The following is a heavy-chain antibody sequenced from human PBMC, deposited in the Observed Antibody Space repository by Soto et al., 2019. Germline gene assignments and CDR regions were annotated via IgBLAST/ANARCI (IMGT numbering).Heavy chain of an antibody. Sequence: ASVKVSCKASGYTFTSYYMHWVRQAPGQGLEWMGIINPSGGSTSYAQKFQGRVTMTRDTSTSTVHMELSSLRSEDTAVYYCARGPKLDTAMVTPSDYWGQGTLVTVSS. V-gene: IGHV1-46*01. CDR3: ARGPKLDTAMVTPSDY. J-gene: IGHJ4*02. D-gene: IGHD5-18*01. CDR2: INPSGGST. CDR1: GYTFTSYY.